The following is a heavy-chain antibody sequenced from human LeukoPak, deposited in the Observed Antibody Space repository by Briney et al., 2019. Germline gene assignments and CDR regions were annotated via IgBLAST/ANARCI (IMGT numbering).Heavy chain of an antibody. J-gene: IGHJ6*03. CDR3: ARGGGYCSGGSCYHYYYYMDV. Sequence: GGSLRLSCAASGFTFSSYSMNWVRQAPGKGLEWVSSISSSSSYIYYADSVKGRFTISRDNAKNSLYLQMNSLRAEDTAVYYCARGGGYCSGGSCYHYYYYMDVWGKGTTVTVSS. V-gene: IGHV3-21*01. D-gene: IGHD2-15*01. CDR2: ISSSSSYI. CDR1: GFTFSSYS.